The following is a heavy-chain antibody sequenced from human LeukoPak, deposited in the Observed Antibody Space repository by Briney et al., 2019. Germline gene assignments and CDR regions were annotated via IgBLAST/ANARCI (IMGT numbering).Heavy chain of an antibody. CDR1: GGSFSGYY. J-gene: IGHJ5*02. D-gene: IGHD3-3*01. CDR3: ARAMNRSGDYLGFDP. CDR2: MYHSGST. V-gene: IGHV4-38-2*01. Sequence: PSETLSLTCAVYGGSFSGYYWGWIRQPPGKGLECIGTMYHSGSTFYNPSLKSRVTISVDTSKNQFSLKLTSMTAADTAVYYCARAMNRSGDYLGFDPWGLGIVVTVSS.